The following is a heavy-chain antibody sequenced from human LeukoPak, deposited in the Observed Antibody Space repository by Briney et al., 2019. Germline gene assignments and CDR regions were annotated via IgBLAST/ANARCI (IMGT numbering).Heavy chain of an antibody. Sequence: GGSLRLSCAASGFTVSSNYMSWVRQAPGKGLEWVSVIYSGGSTYYADSVKGRFTISRDNSKNTLYLQMNSLRAEDTAVYYCARELHVSGYGEGSGFDYWGQGTLVTVSS. D-gene: IGHD4-17*01. CDR2: IYSGGST. J-gene: IGHJ4*02. V-gene: IGHV3-66*02. CDR1: GFTVSSNY. CDR3: ARELHVSGYGEGSGFDY.